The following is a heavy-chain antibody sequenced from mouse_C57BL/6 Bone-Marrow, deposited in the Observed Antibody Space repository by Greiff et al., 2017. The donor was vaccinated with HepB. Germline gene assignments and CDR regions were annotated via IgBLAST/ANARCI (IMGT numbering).Heavy chain of an antibody. J-gene: IGHJ3*01. CDR2: ISDGGSYT. Sequence: DVHLVESGGGLVKPGGSLKLSCAASGFTFSSYAMSWVRQTPEKRLEWVATISDGGSYTYYPDNLKGRFTISRDNAKNNLYLQMSHLKSEDTAMYYCARDGGGRGFAYWGQGTMVTVSA. V-gene: IGHV5-4*01. CDR1: GFTFSSYA. D-gene: IGHD3-3*01. CDR3: ARDGGGRGFAY.